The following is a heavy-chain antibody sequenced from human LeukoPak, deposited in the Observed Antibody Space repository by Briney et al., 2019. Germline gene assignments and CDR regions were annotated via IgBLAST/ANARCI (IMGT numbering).Heavy chain of an antibody. Sequence: SETLSLTCTVSGGSISSSSYYWGWIRQPPGKGLEWIGSIYYSGSTYYNPSLKSRVTISVDTSKNQFSLKLSSVTAADTAVYYCARHAHRSLTGYSTIDYWGQGTLVTVSS. D-gene: IGHD3/OR15-3a*01. V-gene: IGHV4-39*01. CDR2: IYYSGST. CDR1: GGSISSSSYY. J-gene: IGHJ4*02. CDR3: ARHAHRSLTGYSTIDY.